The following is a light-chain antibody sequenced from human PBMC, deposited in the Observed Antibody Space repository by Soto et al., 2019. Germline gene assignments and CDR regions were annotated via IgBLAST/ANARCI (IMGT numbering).Light chain of an antibody. Sequence: NFMLTQPHSVSESPGQTVTISCTGSSGSIASNYVQWYQQRPGSAPTNVIYEDNQRPSGVPDRFSGSKSGNTASLTISGLQAEDEADYYCSSYTISSTYVVFGGGTKLTVL. CDR2: EDN. V-gene: IGLV6-57*02. J-gene: IGLJ2*01. CDR3: SSYTISSTYVV. CDR1: SGSIASNY.